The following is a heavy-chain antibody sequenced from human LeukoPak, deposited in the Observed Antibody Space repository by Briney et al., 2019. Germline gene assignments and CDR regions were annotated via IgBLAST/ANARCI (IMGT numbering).Heavy chain of an antibody. CDR2: ISSNGGST. J-gene: IGHJ4*02. CDR3: ARSVVTPDY. Sequence: GGSLRLSCAASGFTFGSYAMHWVRQAPGKGLEYVSAISSNGGSTYYANSVKGRFTISRDNSKNTLYLQMGSLGAEDMAVYYCARSVVTPDYWGQGTLVTVSS. V-gene: IGHV3-64*01. CDR1: GFTFGSYA. D-gene: IGHD4-23*01.